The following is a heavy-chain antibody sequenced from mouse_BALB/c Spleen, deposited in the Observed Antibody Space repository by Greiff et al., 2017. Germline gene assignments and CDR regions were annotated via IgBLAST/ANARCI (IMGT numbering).Heavy chain of an antibody. CDR2: IWTGGGT. CDR3: VRDFRIYDGAMDY. J-gene: IGHJ4*01. CDR1: GFSLTSYD. D-gene: IGHD2-3*01. V-gene: IGHV2-9-2*01. Sequence: QVQLKESGPGLVAPSQSLSITCTVSGFSLTSYDISWIRQPPGKGLEWLGVIWTGGGTNYNSAFMSRLSISKDNSKSQVFLKMNSLQTDDTAIYYCVRDFRIYDGAMDYWGQGTSVTVSS.